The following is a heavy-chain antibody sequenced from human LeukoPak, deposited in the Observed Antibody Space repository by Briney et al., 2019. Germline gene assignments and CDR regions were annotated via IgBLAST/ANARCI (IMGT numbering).Heavy chain of an antibody. Sequence: GASVKVSCKASGYTFTGYYMHWVRQAPGQGLEWMGWINPNSGGTNYAQKLQGRVTMTTDTSTSTAYMELRSLRSDDTAVYYCARTLYIAAVPGGFDYWGQGTLITVSS. D-gene: IGHD6-13*01. CDR1: GYTFTGYY. J-gene: IGHJ4*02. CDR2: INPNSGGT. V-gene: IGHV1-2*02. CDR3: ARTLYIAAVPGGFDY.